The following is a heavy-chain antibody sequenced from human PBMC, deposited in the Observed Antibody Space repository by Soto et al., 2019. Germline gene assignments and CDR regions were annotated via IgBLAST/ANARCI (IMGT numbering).Heavy chain of an antibody. CDR1: GYTFTSYY. Sequence: QVQLVQSGAEVKKPGASVKVSCKASGYTFTSYYMHWVRQAPGQGLEWMGIINPSGGSTSYAQKFQGRGPMTRDTSTSTVYMELSSLRSEDTAVYYCARVVSGWYFFDYWGQGTLVTVSS. D-gene: IGHD3-10*01. CDR2: INPSGGST. J-gene: IGHJ4*02. V-gene: IGHV1-46*03. CDR3: ARVVSGWYFFDY.